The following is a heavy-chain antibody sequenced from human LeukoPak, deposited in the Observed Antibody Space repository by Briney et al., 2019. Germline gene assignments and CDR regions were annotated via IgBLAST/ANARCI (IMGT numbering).Heavy chain of an antibody. CDR2: ISAGNGNT. D-gene: IGHD2-2*02. Sequence: GASVKVSCKASGYTFTSYAIHWVRQAPGQRLEWMGWISAGNGNTKYSQNFQGRVTFISNTSATTAFMELSSLRSEDAAVYYCARVLCNGGYIQYWGQGTLVTVSS. V-gene: IGHV1-3*01. J-gene: IGHJ1*01. CDR1: GYTFTSYA. CDR3: ARVLCNGGYIQY.